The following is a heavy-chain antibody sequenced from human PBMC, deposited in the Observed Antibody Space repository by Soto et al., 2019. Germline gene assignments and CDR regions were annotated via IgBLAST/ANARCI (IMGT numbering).Heavy chain of an antibody. V-gene: IGHV1-69*01. D-gene: IGHD6-13*01. CDR2: IIPIFGTA. CDR3: ARTAGREQQLVPYYYYGMDV. Sequence: QVQLVQSGAEVKKPGSSVKVSCKASGGTFSSYAISWVRQAPGQGLEWMGGIIPIFGTANYAQKFQGRVTSTADESTSTAYMELSSLRSEDTAVYYCARTAGREQQLVPYYYYGMDVWGQGTTVTVSS. J-gene: IGHJ6*02. CDR1: GGTFSSYA.